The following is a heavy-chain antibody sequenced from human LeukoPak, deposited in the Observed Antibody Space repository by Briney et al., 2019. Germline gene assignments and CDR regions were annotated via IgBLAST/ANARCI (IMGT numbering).Heavy chain of an antibody. CDR3: ASGPPYCSGGSCYLDY. D-gene: IGHD2-15*01. V-gene: IGHV1-18*01. CDR2: ISAYNGNT. CDR1: GYTFTSYG. J-gene: IGHJ4*02. Sequence: ASVKVSCKASGYTFTSYGISWVRQAPGQGLEWMGWISAYNGNTNYAQKLQGRVTMTTDTSTSTAYMELRSLRSDDTAVYYCASGPPYCSGGSCYLDYWGQGTLVTVSS.